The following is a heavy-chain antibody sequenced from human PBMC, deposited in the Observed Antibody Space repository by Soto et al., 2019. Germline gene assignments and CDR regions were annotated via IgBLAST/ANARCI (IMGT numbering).Heavy chain of an antibody. J-gene: IGHJ4*02. CDR2: VNPSGGHT. CDR3: ARGGHVVVVTAALDY. CDR1: GDTFTEYY. D-gene: IGHD2-21*02. Sequence: QVQLMQSGAEVKKPGASVKVSCKASGDTFTEYYIHWVRQAPGQGLEWMGTVNPSGGHTTYAQHFLGRVTMTRDTATSTLYMELTSLTSEDTAVYYCARGGHVVVVTAALDYSGQGTLVTVSS. V-gene: IGHV1-46*01.